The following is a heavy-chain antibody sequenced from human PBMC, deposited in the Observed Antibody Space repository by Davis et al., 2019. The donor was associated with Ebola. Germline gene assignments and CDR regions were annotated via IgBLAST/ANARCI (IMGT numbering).Heavy chain of an antibody. CDR3: AKGEMITFGGVIGDYFDY. Sequence: GESLKTPCAAPGFTFSTYGIHRVRQAPGKRLAWVAFISYEGSSTYYADSVKGRFTISKDNSKNTLYLQMNSLRAEDTAVYYCAKGEMITFGGVIGDYFDYWGQGTLVTVSS. V-gene: IGHV3-30*18. CDR1: GFTFSTYG. D-gene: IGHD3-16*02. CDR2: ISYEGSST. J-gene: IGHJ4*02.